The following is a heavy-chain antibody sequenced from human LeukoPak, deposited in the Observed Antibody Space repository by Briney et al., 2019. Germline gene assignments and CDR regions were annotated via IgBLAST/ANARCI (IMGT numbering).Heavy chain of an antibody. Sequence: SETLSLTCTFSGGSISSGGYYWSWIRQHPGKGLEWIGYIYYSGSTYYNPSLKSRVTISVDTSKNQFSLKLSSVTAADTAVYYCAREVADYDSSGYYSSGDWFDPWGQGTLVTVSS. CDR3: AREVADYDSSGYYSSGDWFDP. V-gene: IGHV4-31*03. CDR2: IYYSGST. D-gene: IGHD3-22*01. J-gene: IGHJ5*02. CDR1: GGSISSGGYY.